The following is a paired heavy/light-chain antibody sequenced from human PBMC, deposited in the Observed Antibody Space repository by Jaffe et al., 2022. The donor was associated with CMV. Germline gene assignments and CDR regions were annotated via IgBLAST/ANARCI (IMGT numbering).Light chain of an antibody. CDR1: QSISSY. J-gene: IGKJ4*01. CDR3: QQSYSTALT. V-gene: IGKV1-39*01. CDR2: AAS. Sequence: DIQMTQSPSSLSASVGDRVTITCRASQSISSYLNWYQQKPGKAPKLLIYAASSLQSGVPSRFSGSGSGTDFTLTISSLQPEDFATYYCQQSYSTALTFGGGTKVEIK.
Heavy chain of an antibody. CDR1: GGSISSYY. CDR2: IYYSGST. CDR3: ARRTYYYDSSGYSLDAFDI. Sequence: QVQLQESGPGLVKPSETLSLTCTVSGGSISSYYWSWIRQPPGKGLEWIGYIYYSGSTNYNPSLKSRVTISVDTSKNQFSLKLSSVTAADTAVYYCARRTYYYDSSGYSLDAFDIWGQGTMVTVSS. V-gene: IGHV4-59*08. J-gene: IGHJ3*02. D-gene: IGHD3-22*01.